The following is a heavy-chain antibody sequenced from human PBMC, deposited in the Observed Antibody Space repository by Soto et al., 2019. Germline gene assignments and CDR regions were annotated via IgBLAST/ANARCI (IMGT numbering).Heavy chain of an antibody. CDR1: GGSISSGDYY. D-gene: IGHD3-10*01. Sequence: SETLSLTCTVSGGSISSGDYYWSWIRQPPGKGLEWIGYIYYSGSTYYNPSLKSRVTISVDTSKNQFFLKLSSVTAADTAVYYCARTQNYYGSGSYWLILDYWGQGTLVTVSS. J-gene: IGHJ4*02. CDR2: IYYSGST. CDR3: ARTQNYYGSGSYWLILDY. V-gene: IGHV4-30-4*01.